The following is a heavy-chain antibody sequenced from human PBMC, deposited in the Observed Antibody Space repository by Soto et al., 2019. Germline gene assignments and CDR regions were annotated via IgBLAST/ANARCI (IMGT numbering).Heavy chain of an antibody. CDR2: IYYSGST. Sequence: PSETLSLTCTVSGGSISNYYCSWILQPPGKELEWIAYIYYSGSTNYNPSLKSRVTISVDTSKNQLSLKLRSVTAADTAVYYCARELSTVTNYCMDVWGQGTTVTVS. V-gene: IGHV4-59*01. J-gene: IGHJ6*02. D-gene: IGHD4-17*01. CDR3: ARELSTVTNYCMDV. CDR1: GGSISNYY.